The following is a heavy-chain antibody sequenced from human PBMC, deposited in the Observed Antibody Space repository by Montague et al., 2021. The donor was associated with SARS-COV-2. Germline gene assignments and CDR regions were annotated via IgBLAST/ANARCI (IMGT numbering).Heavy chain of an antibody. D-gene: IGHD3-10*01. CDR3: ARLTYYYGSGSYYLPNYFDY. Sequence: PELVKPTQTLTLTCTFSGFSLSTSGICVSWIRQPPGKALEWLARXDWDDDKYYSTSLKTRLTISKDTSKNQVVLTMTNMDPVDTATYYCARLTYYYGSGSYYLPNYFDYWGQGTLVTVSS. CDR2: XDWDDDK. V-gene: IGHV2-70*11. CDR1: GFSLSTSGIC. J-gene: IGHJ4*02.